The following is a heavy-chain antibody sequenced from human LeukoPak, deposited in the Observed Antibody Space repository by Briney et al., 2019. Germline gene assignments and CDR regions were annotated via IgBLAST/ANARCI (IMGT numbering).Heavy chain of an antibody. J-gene: IGHJ4*02. Sequence: SETLSLTCTVSGGSISSSSYYWGWIRQPPGKGLEWIGYFYNSGRSTYNPSLKSRVTISADTSKNHFSLKLNSVTTADTAVYYCTRGAGWLIDYWGQGILVTVSS. D-gene: IGHD3-16*01. CDR1: GGSISSSSYY. V-gene: IGHV4-61*03. CDR3: TRGAGWLIDY. CDR2: FYNSGRS.